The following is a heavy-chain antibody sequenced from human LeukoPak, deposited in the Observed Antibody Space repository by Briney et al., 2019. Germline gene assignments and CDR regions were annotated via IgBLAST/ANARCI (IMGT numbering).Heavy chain of an antibody. CDR3: ARAPSATTGFDY. CDR2: IWYDGSNK. J-gene: IGHJ4*02. D-gene: IGHD4-17*01. Sequence: GGSLRLSCVTSGFTFSNFGMHWVRQAPGKGLEWVAVIWYDGSNKYYADSVKGRFTISRDDSKNTVYLQMNSLRAEDTAVYNCARAPSATTGFDYWGQGTLVTVSS. V-gene: IGHV3-33*01. CDR1: GFTFSNFG.